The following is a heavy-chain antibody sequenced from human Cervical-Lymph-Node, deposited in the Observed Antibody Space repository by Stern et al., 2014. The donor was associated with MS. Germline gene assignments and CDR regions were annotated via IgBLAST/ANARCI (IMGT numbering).Heavy chain of an antibody. Sequence: QVQLQESGPGLVKPSQTLSLTCTVSGGSISSGGNYWNWIRQLPGKGLEWIGYISYSGSTDNNPSLKSRVTISVDTSKNQFSLRLSSVTAADTAVYYCARDGPQVGAGSFDIWGRGTMVTVSS. J-gene: IGHJ3*02. D-gene: IGHD1-26*01. V-gene: IGHV4-31*03. CDR1: GGSISSGGNY. CDR2: ISYSGST. CDR3: ARDGPQVGAGSFDI.